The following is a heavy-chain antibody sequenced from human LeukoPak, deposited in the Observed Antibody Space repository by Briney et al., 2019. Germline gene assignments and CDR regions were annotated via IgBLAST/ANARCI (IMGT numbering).Heavy chain of an antibody. Sequence: GGSLRLSCAASGFTFSSYSMNWVRQAPGKGLEWVSYISSSSSTIYYADSVKGRFTISRDNAKNSLYLQMNSLRAEDTAVYYCARWGRDRVVPAALDYWGQGTLVTVSS. CDR3: ARWGRDRVVPAALDY. V-gene: IGHV3-48*01. J-gene: IGHJ4*02. CDR2: ISSSSSTI. D-gene: IGHD2-2*01. CDR1: GFTFSSYS.